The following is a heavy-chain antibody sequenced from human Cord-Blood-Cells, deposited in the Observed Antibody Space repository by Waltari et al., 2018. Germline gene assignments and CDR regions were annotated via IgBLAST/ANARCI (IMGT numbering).Heavy chain of an antibody. CDR3: ARDVNWSHAFDI. V-gene: IGHV3-33*01. CDR1: GFTFSSYG. CDR2: KWYEGSNK. J-gene: IGHJ3*02. Sequence: QVQLVESGGGVVQPGRSLRLSCAASGFTFSSYGMHWVRQAPGRGLEWVAVKWYEGSNKYYADSVKGRFTISRDNSKNTLYLQMNGLRAEDTAVYYCARDVNWSHAFDIWGQGTMVTVSS. D-gene: IGHD1-1*01.